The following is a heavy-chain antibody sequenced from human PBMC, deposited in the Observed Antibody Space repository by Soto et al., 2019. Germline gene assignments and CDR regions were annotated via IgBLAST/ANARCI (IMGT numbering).Heavy chain of an antibody. CDR1: GFTFSSYS. CDR2: ISSSSSYI. D-gene: IGHD6-13*01. J-gene: IGHJ4*02. CDR3: ARDRASSWYSSDY. Sequence: EVQLVESGGGLVKPGGSLRLSCAASGFTFSSYSMNWVRQAPGKGLEWVSSISSSSSYIYYADSVKGRFTISRENAKNSLYLQMNSLRAEDTAVYYCARDRASSWYSSDYWGQGTLVTVSS. V-gene: IGHV3-21*01.